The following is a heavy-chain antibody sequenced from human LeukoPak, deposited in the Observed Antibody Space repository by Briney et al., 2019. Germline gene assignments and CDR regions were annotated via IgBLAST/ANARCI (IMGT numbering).Heavy chain of an antibody. CDR1: GFTFGKYW. V-gene: IGHV3-7*03. CDR2: IKLDGSEK. CDR3: ARDQYDTWSRRGNFDS. J-gene: IGHJ4*02. D-gene: IGHD3-3*01. Sequence: GGSLRLSCVASGFTFGKYWMSWVRQAPGKGLEWVANIKLDGSEKNYVDSMKGRFTISRDNTKNSLYLQMNSLRVEDTAVFYCARDQYDTWSRRGNFDSWGQGTLVIVSS.